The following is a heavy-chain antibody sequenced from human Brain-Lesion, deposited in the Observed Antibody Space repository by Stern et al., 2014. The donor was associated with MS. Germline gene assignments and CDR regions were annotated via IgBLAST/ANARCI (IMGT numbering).Heavy chain of an antibody. J-gene: IGHJ6*02. D-gene: IGHD3-3*01. CDR2: FDPEDGET. CDR1: GYTLTELS. V-gene: IGHV1-24*01. Sequence: VQLEESGAEVKKPGASVKVSCKVSGYTLTELSMHWVQQAPGKGLEWMGGFDPEDGETIYAQKFQGRVTMTEDTSTDTAYMELSSLRSEDTAVYYCATDRDDFRSGYSAPTKGYGLDVWGQGTTVTVTS. CDR3: ATDRDDFRSGYSAPTKGYGLDV.